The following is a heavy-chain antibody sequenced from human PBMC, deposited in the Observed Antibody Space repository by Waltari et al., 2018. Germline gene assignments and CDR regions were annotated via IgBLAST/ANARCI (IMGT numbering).Heavy chain of an antibody. CDR1: GGSISSSSYY. V-gene: IGHV4-39*07. J-gene: IGHJ4*02. D-gene: IGHD6-19*01. CDR2: IYYSGST. CDR3: ARDRRIAVAGYDY. Sequence: QLQLQESGPGLVKPSETLSLTCTVSGGSISSSSYYWGWIRQPPGKGLEWIGSIYYSGSTHYNPSLKSRVTISVDTSKNQFSLKLSSVTAADTAVYYCARDRRIAVAGYDYWGQGTLVTVSS.